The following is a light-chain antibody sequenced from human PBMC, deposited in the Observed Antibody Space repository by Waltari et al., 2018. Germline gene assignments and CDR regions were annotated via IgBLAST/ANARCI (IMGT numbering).Light chain of an antibody. J-gene: IGKJ2*01. CDR2: AVS. CDR3: QQYYSYPYT. Sequence: AIRMTQSPSSFSASTGDTVTITCRANQSVTSYLAWYQQKPGRAPKLLLYAVSTLQSGIPSRFSGAGSGTDFTLTINCLQSEDFATYYCQQYYSYPYTFGRGPNWRS. V-gene: IGKV1-8*01. CDR1: QSVTSY.